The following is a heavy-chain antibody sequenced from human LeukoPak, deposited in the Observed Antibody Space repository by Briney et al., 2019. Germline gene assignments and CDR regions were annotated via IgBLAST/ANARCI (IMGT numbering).Heavy chain of an antibody. V-gene: IGHV3-23*01. J-gene: IGHJ4*02. CDR2: ISGSGGST. CDR3: AKDRDLGWELLHYYFDY. CDR1: GFTFSSYA. Sequence: GGSLRFSCAASGFTFSSYAMSWVRQVPGKGLEWVSAISGSGGSTHYADSVKGRFTISRDNSKNTLYLQMDSLRAEDTAVYYCAKDRDLGWELLHYYFDYWGQGTLVTVSS. D-gene: IGHD1-26*01.